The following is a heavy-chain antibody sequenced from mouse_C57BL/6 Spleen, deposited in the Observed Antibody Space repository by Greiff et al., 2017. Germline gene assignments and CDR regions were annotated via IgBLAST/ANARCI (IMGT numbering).Heavy chain of an antibody. D-gene: IGHD2-12*01. J-gene: IGHJ4*01. CDR2: IYPSDSYT. CDR3: ASSLYNYDAVYYAIDY. V-gene: IGHV1-59*01. Sequence: QVQLQQPGAELVRPGTSVKLSCKASGYTFTSYWMHWVKQRPGQGLEWIGVIYPSDSYTNYNQKFKGKATLTVDTSSSTAYMQLSSLTSEDSAVYYCASSLYNYDAVYYAIDYWGQGTSVTVSS. CDR1: GYTFTSYW.